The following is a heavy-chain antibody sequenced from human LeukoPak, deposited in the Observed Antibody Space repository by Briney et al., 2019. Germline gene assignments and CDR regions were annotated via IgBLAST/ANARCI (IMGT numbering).Heavy chain of an antibody. CDR1: GFTLSDYY. J-gene: IGHJ4*02. V-gene: IGHV3-11*01. CDR2: ISSSGSTI. Sequence: PGGSLRLSCAASGFTLSDYYMSWIRRAPGKGLEWVSYISSSGSTIDYADSVKGRFTISRDNAKNSLYLQMSSLRAEDTAVYYCARRRDFFDYWGQGTLVTVSS. CDR3: ARRRDFFDY.